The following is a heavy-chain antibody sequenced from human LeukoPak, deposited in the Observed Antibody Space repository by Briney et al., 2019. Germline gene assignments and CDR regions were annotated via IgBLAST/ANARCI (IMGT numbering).Heavy chain of an antibody. CDR1: GFTFSSCS. V-gene: IGHV3-48*02. CDR2: ISSGSSSI. Sequence: GGSLRLSCAASGFTFSSCSMNWVRQAPGKGLEWVSYISSGSSSIYYADSVKGRFTIFRDNAENSLYLQMNSLRDEDTAVYYCARGRATGRSGGDYWGQGTLVTVSS. D-gene: IGHD3-9*01. CDR3: ARGRATGRSGGDY. J-gene: IGHJ4*02.